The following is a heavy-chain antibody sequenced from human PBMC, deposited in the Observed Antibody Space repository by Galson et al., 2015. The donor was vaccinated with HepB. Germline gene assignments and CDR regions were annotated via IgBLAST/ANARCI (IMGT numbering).Heavy chain of an antibody. CDR3: ARAPSYGGFDY. V-gene: IGHV4-30-2*01. CDR2: IWHSGGT. CDR1: GVSISSGGYS. D-gene: IGHD2-21*01. J-gene: IGHJ4*02. Sequence: TLSLTCGVSGVSISSGGYSWSWIRQPPGKGLEWIAYIWHSGGTNYNPSLSSRVTISIDRPMNQFSLKVTSMTAADTAVYYCARAPSYGGFDYWGQGTLVTVSS.